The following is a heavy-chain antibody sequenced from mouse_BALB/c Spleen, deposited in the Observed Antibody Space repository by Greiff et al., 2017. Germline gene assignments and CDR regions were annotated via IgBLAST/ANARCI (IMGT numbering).Heavy chain of an antibody. J-gene: IGHJ4*01. CDR2: IWGDGST. CDR1: GFSLTGYG. V-gene: IGHV2-6-7*01. CDR3: ARDTPSYYGDAMDD. Sequence: VKLVESGPGLVAPSQSLSITCTVSGFSLTGYGVNWVRQPPGKGLEWLGMIWGDGSTDYNSALKSRLRLSKDNSKSQVFLKMNSLQTDDTARYYGARDTPSYYGDAMDDWGQGTSVTVSS. D-gene: IGHD1-2*01.